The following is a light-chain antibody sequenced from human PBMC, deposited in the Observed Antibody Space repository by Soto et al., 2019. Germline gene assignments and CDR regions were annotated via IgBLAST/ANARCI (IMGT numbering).Light chain of an antibody. Sequence: DIQMTQSPSTLSASIGARVTMTCRASQSISSRVAWYQQKPGKAPTLLIYAASSLQSGVPSRFSGSGSGTDFTLTISSLQSEDFATYYCQQYNSYWTFGQGTKVDIK. CDR3: QQYNSYWT. J-gene: IGKJ1*01. V-gene: IGKV1-5*01. CDR2: AAS. CDR1: QSISSR.